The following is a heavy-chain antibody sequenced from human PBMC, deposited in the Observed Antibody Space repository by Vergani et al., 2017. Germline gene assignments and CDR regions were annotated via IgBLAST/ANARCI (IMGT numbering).Heavy chain of an antibody. Sequence: QVQLVQSGAEVKKPGASVKVSCKASGYTFTSYAMHWVRQAPGQRLEWMGWMNPNSGNTGYAQKFQGRVTMTRDTSISTAYMELSRLRSDDTAVYYCARGDGMDVWGQGTTVTVSS. V-gene: IGHV1-2*02. CDR3: ARGDGMDV. CDR2: MNPNSGNT. J-gene: IGHJ6*02. CDR1: GYTFTSYA.